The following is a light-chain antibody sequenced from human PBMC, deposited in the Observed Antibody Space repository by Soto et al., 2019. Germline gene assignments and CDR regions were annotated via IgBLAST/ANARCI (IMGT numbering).Light chain of an antibody. Sequence: QSVLTQPPSASGTPGQRVTISCPGSNSNIGSNAVNWYQQLPGTAPKLLIYGHNQRPSRTPDRFSGSKSGTSASLAISGLQSGDEADYHCATWDDNVNGWVFGGGTKLTVL. CDR3: ATWDDNVNGWV. CDR2: GHN. V-gene: IGLV1-44*01. CDR1: NSNIGSNA. J-gene: IGLJ3*02.